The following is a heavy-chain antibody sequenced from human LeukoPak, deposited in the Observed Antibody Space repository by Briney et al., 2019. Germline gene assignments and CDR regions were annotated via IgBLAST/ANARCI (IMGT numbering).Heavy chain of an antibody. CDR2: TRRKVYGGAT. J-gene: IGHJ4*02. CDR3: TRVAPDDSSGYYYVGEFDS. V-gene: IGHV3-49*04. Sequence: PGRSLRLSCTASGFTFGDYGMSWVRQAPGKGLEWIGFTRRKVYGGATEYAASVKGRFIISRDDSKSIAYLQMNSLKIEDTAVYYCTRVAPDDSSGYYYVGEFDSWGQGTRVTVSS. CDR1: GFTFGDYG. D-gene: IGHD3-22*01.